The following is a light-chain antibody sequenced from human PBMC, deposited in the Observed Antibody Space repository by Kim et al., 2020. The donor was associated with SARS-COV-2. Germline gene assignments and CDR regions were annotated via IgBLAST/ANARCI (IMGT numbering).Light chain of an antibody. Sequence: VSGSPGQTATITCSGDKLRDKYASWYQQKPGQSPVLVIYQDTKRPSRIPERFSGSASGSTATLTISGTQTVDEAVYYCQAWDRSPVFGGGSKLTVL. CDR1: KLRDKY. J-gene: IGLJ2*01. V-gene: IGLV3-1*01. CDR3: QAWDRSPV. CDR2: QDT.